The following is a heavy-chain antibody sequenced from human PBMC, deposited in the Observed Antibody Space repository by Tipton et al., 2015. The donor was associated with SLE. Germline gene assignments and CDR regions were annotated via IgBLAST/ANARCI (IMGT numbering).Heavy chain of an antibody. Sequence: TLSLTCPVSGGSIISSDFYWAWIRQPPGKGLEWIGSIYYSGNTHYNPSLESRVSISVDTSKNQVSLRLASVTAADTAVYYCATVRLQRDGWYPWDFWGQGTLVTV. D-gene: IGHD6-19*01. J-gene: IGHJ4*02. CDR3: ATVRLQRDGWYPWDF. CDR2: IYYSGNT. CDR1: GGSIISSDFY. V-gene: IGHV4-39*07.